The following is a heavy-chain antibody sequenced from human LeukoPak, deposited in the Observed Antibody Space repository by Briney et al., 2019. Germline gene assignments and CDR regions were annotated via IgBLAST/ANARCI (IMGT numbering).Heavy chain of an antibody. CDR1: GYTFSTYW. Sequence: GGSLRLSCAASGYTFSTYWMHWVRQAPGKGLVWVSRIDTDGSSTTYADSVKGRFTISRDNAKNTLYLQMNSLRAEDTAVYYCARVGGSSDFDYWGQGTLVTVSS. V-gene: IGHV3-74*01. CDR3: ARVGGSSDFDY. J-gene: IGHJ4*02. CDR2: IDTDGSST. D-gene: IGHD3-10*01.